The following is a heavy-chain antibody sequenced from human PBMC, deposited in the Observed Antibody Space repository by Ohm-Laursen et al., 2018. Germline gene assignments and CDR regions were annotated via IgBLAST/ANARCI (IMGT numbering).Heavy chain of an antibody. Sequence: SLRLSCAASGFTFTTYAMNWVRQAPGKGLEWVSAISGGSLITYYADSVKGRLTISRDNSKNTLYLQMNSLRAEDTAVYYCAKGGYDSSGYYPFDYWGQGTLVTVSS. J-gene: IGHJ4*02. V-gene: IGHV3-23*01. D-gene: IGHD3-22*01. CDR3: AKGGYDSSGYYPFDY. CDR2: ISGGSLIT. CDR1: GFTFTTYA.